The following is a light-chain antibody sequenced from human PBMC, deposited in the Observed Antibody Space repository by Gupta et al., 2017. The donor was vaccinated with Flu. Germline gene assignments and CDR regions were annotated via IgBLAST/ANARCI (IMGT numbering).Light chain of an antibody. CDR3: QTGGTGIRV. CDR2: LNSDGSH. CDR1: SGHSIYA. V-gene: IGLV4-69*01. Sequence: HLLLPHSPSASASLGASVKLTCTLSSGHSIYAIAWHQQQPEKGPRFLMKLNSDGSHSKGDGIPDRFSGSRSGAERYLTIASRKDEDEDDYYWQTGGTGIRVFGGGTKLTVL. J-gene: IGLJ3*02.